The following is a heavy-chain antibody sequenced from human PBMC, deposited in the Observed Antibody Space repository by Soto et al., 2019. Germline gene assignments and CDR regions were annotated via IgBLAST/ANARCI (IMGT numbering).Heavy chain of an antibody. CDR1: GTIFSGFG. D-gene: IGHD1-26*01. CDR3: ARDGVGATTFFGYLDY. CDR2: IRHDGSNI. Sequence: GGSLRLSCAASGTIFSGFGMHWVRQAPGKGLEWVAVIRHDGSNIYYADSVKGRFTISRDNFKKTLYLQMDSLRAEDTAVYYCARDGVGATTFFGYLDYWGQGALDTVSS. J-gene: IGHJ4*02. V-gene: IGHV3-33*01.